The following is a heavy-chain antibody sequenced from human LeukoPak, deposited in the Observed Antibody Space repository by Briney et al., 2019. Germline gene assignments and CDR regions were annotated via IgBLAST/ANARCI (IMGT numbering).Heavy chain of an antibody. Sequence: PSETLSLTCDVSGYSISTGDYWDWIRQPPGKGLEWIGSIYFSGITYYNPSLKSRVTISVDTSKNQFSLKLSSVTAADTAVCYCARSRTASLDYWGQGTLVTVSS. V-gene: IGHV4-38-2*01. CDR1: GYSISTGDY. CDR3: ARSRTASLDY. D-gene: IGHD2-21*02. J-gene: IGHJ4*02. CDR2: IYFSGIT.